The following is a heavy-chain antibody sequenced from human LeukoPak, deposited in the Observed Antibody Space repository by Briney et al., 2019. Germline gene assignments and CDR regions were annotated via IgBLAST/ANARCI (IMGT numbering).Heavy chain of an antibody. CDR1: GFTFSSYA. D-gene: IGHD3-22*01. V-gene: IGHV3-64*01. J-gene: IGHJ6*03. CDR3: ARAVTYEPSDYYSYMDV. CDR2: ISSNGGST. Sequence: GGSLRLSCAASGFTFSSYAMHWVRQAPGKGLEYVSAISSNGGSTYYANSVKGRFTISRDNSKNTLYLQMGSLRVEDTAVYYCARAVTYEPSDYYSYMDVWGKGTTVTISS.